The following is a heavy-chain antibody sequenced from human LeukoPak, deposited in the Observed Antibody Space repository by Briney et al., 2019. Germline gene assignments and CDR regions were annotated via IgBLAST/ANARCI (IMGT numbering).Heavy chain of an antibody. J-gene: IGHJ4*02. CDR1: GYTFTSYG. CDR2: ISAYNGNT. Sequence: ASVKVSCKASGYTFTSYGISWVRQAPGQGLEWMGWISAYNGNTNYAQKLQGRVTMTTDTSTRTAYMELRSLRSDDTAVYYCARGPRRAYCSSTSCPLQTDYWGQGTLVTVSS. V-gene: IGHV1-18*04. D-gene: IGHD2-2*01. CDR3: ARGPRRAYCSSTSCPLQTDY.